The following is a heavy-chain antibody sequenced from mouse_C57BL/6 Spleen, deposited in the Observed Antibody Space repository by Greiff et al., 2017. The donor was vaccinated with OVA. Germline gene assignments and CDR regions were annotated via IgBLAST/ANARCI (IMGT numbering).Heavy chain of an antibody. J-gene: IGHJ3*01. D-gene: IGHD1-3*01. CDR2: IYPRDGST. CDR3: ARSGESSWFAD. V-gene: IGHV1-85*01. Sequence: QVQLKQSGPELVKPGASVKLSCKASGYTFTSYDINWVKQRPGQGLEWIGWIYPRDGSTKYNEKFKGKATLTVDTSSSTAYMELHSLTSEDSAVYFCARSGESSWFADWGQGTLVTVSA. CDR1: GYTFTSYD.